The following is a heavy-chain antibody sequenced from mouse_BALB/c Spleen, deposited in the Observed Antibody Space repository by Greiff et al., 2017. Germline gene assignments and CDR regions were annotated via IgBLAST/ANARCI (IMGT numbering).Heavy chain of an antibody. Sequence: VQLVESGGGLVQPGGSRKLSCAASGFTFSSFGMHWVRQAPEKGLEWVAYISSGSSTIYYADTVKGRFTISRDNPKNTLFLQMTSLRSEDTAMYYCARWQHYYAMDYWGQGTSVTVSS. CDR3: ARWQHYYAMDY. D-gene: IGHD6-1*01. V-gene: IGHV5-17*02. J-gene: IGHJ4*01. CDR1: GFTFSSFG. CDR2: ISSGSSTI.